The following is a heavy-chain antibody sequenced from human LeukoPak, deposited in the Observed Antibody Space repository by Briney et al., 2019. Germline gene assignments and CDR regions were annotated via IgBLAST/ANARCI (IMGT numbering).Heavy chain of an antibody. CDR2: ISWNSGSI. V-gene: IGHV3-9*01. CDR3: AKDKRASGSYSGYMDV. D-gene: IGHD1-26*01. Sequence: GGSLRLSCSASACTFDDYSMHWCRQAPGKGLEWVSGISWNSGSIGYADSVKGRFTISRDNSKNSLYLQMNSLRAEDTALYYCAKDKRASGSYSGYMDVWGKGTTVTISS. CDR1: ACTFDDYS. J-gene: IGHJ6*03.